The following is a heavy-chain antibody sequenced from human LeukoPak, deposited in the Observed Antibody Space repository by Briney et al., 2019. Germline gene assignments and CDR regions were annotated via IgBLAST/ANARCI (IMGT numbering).Heavy chain of an antibody. CDR3: ARDAFGVVIIRNLDY. D-gene: IGHD3-3*01. CDR2: ISGSSSYI. CDR1: GFTFSSFW. Sequence: GSLRLSCAASGFTFSSFWMHWVRQAPGKGLVWVSSISGSSSYIYYADSVKGRFTISRDNAKNSLYLQMNSLRAEDTAVYYCARDAFGVVIIRNLDYWGQGTLVTVSS. J-gene: IGHJ4*02. V-gene: IGHV3-21*01.